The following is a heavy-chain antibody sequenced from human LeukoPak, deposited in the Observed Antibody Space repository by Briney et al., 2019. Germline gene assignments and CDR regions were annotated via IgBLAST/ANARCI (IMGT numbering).Heavy chain of an antibody. CDR1: GFTFSSYA. CDR3: AQDRAYIQFYF. D-gene: IGHD5-18*01. Sequence: GGSLRLSCAASGFTFSSYAMNWVRQAPGKGLEWVSTISGSGANTYNADSVKGRFTISRDNSKNTVYLQVNSLRAEDTALYYCAQDRAYIQFYFWGQGTLVTVSS. V-gene: IGHV3-23*01. CDR2: ISGSGANT. J-gene: IGHJ4*02.